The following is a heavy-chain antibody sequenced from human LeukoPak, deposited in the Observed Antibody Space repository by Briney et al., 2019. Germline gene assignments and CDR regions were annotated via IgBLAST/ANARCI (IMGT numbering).Heavy chain of an antibody. CDR3: ARGADIVVVPAAILGEAREVYYYMDV. CDR1: GGTFSSYA. V-gene: IGHV1-69*05. Sequence: GASVKVSCKASGGTFSSYAISWVRQAPGQGLEWMGGIIPIFGTANYAQKFQGRVTITTDESTSTAYMELSSLRSEDTAVYYCARGADIVVVPAAILGEAREVYYYMDVWGKGTTVTVSS. D-gene: IGHD2-2*02. CDR2: IIPIFGTA. J-gene: IGHJ6*03.